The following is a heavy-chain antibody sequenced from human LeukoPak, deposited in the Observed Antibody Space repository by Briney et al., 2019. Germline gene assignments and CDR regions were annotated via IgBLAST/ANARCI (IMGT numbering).Heavy chain of an antibody. D-gene: IGHD5-24*01. Sequence: TGGSLRLSCAASGFTVSSNYMTWVRQAPGKGLEWVSVIYSGGSTYYADSVKGRFTTSRDNARNSLSLQMNSLRSEDTAVYYCATYKNQPHTQFFDFWGQGALVTVSA. CDR3: ATYKNQPHTQFFDF. V-gene: IGHV3-66*01. CDR1: GFTVSSNY. CDR2: IYSGGST. J-gene: IGHJ4*02.